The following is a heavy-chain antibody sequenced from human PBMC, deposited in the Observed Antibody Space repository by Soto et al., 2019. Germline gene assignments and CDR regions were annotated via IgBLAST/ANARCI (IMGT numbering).Heavy chain of an antibody. CDR2: IGTAGDT. Sequence: EVQLVESGGGLVQPGGSLRLSCAASGFTFSSNDMYWVRQATGKGLEWVSAIGTAGDTYYPGSVKGRFTISRENAKNSLYLQMNSLRAGDTAVYYCARFAVGQLYDYWGQGTLVTVSS. CDR3: ARFAVGQLYDY. J-gene: IGHJ4*02. V-gene: IGHV3-13*04. D-gene: IGHD6-13*01. CDR1: GFTFSSND.